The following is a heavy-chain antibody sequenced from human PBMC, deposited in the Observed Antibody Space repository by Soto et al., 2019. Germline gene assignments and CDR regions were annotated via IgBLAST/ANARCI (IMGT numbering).Heavy chain of an antibody. Sequence: SQTLSLTCTVSGGSITNGYYYWSWVRQNPGKGLEWIGHIYHSGRTYYRPSLKSRVTISVDTSKSQFSLNLSSVTAADTAVYYCARWVEVSLDYFDSWGQGTPVTVSS. CDR1: GGSITNGYYY. D-gene: IGHD2-15*01. CDR3: ARWVEVSLDYFDS. J-gene: IGHJ4*02. V-gene: IGHV4-31*03. CDR2: IYHSGRT.